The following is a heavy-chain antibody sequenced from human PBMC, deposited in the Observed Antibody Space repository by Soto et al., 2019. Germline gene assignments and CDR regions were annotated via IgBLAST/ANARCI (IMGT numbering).Heavy chain of an antibody. D-gene: IGHD4-17*01. CDR1: GFTFSDYY. CDR3: ARDMTSVTTYYFDY. Sequence: GGSLRLCCEASGFTFSDYYMTWMRQAPGKGLEWVSFISTYSSTIYYADSVKGRFTISRDNAQNSLYLQMNSLRAEDTAVYYCARDMTSVTTYYFDYWGQGTLVTVSS. CDR2: ISTYSSTI. J-gene: IGHJ4*02. V-gene: IGHV3-11*01.